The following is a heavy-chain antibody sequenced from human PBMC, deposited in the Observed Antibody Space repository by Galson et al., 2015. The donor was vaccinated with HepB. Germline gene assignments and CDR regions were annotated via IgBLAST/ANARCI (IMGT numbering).Heavy chain of an antibody. V-gene: IGHV1-18*01. Sequence: SVKVSCKDSRYIFSTYGISWVRQAPGQGLEWMGWISVYNGNTTYAQKLQGRVTMTTDTSPSTAYMELRSLRTDDTAVYYCARARYSSSPPDYWGQGTLFTVSS. CDR2: ISVYNGNT. CDR3: ARARYSSSPPDY. D-gene: IGHD6-6*01. CDR1: RYIFSTYG. J-gene: IGHJ4*02.